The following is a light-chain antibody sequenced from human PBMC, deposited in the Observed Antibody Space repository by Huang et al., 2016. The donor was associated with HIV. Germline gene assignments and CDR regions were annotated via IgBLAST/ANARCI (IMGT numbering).Light chain of an antibody. CDR1: QSVETY. J-gene: IGKJ4*02. CDR2: DVS. V-gene: IGKV3-11*01. Sequence: VLTQSPFTLSMSLGQRATLSCKTSQSVETYLAWYQQRPGQGPRLLIYDVSNRAPGVPTRFSGAGSGTDFTLIIDKLAPEDVALYFCQQRSSWPLTFGGGTRVE. CDR3: QQRSSWPLT.